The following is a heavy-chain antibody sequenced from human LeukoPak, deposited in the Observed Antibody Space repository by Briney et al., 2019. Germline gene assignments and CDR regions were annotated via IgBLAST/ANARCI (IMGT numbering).Heavy chain of an antibody. D-gene: IGHD2-2*01. CDR1: GYTFTGYY. J-gene: IGHJ6*03. CDR3: ARALCSSTSCHFYYYYMDV. Sequence: GASVKVSCKASGYTFTGYYMHWVRQAPGQGLEWMGWINPNSGGTSYAQKFQGRVTMTRDTSISTAYMELSRLRSDDTAVYYCARALCSSTSCHFYYYYMDVWGKGTTVTVSS. CDR2: INPNSGGT. V-gene: IGHV1-2*02.